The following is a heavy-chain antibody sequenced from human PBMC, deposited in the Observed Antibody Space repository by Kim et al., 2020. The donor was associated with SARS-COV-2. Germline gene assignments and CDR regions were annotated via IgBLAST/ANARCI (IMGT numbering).Heavy chain of an antibody. J-gene: IGHJ4*02. Sequence: SVKVSCKASGFTFTSSAVQWVRQARGQRLEWIGWIFVGSGNTNYAQKFQERVTITRDMSTSTAYMELSSLRSEDTAVYYCAASSVYGSGSLYWGQGTLVTVSS. CDR3: AASSVYGSGSLY. V-gene: IGHV1-58*01. CDR1: GFTFTSSA. CDR2: IFVGSGNT. D-gene: IGHD3-10*01.